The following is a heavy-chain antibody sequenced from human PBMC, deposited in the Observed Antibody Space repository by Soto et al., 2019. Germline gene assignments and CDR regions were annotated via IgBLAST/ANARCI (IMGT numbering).Heavy chain of an antibody. V-gene: IGHV3-30-3*01. CDR1: GFTFSSYA. CDR3: AIDQDYYGSGDAFDI. Sequence: QVQLVESGGGVVQPGRSLRLSCAASGFTFSSYAMHWVRQAPGKGLEWVAVISYDGSNKYYADSVKGRFTISRDNSKNTLYLQMNSLRAEDTAVYYCAIDQDYYGSGDAFDIWGQGTMVTVSS. D-gene: IGHD3-10*01. J-gene: IGHJ3*02. CDR2: ISYDGSNK.